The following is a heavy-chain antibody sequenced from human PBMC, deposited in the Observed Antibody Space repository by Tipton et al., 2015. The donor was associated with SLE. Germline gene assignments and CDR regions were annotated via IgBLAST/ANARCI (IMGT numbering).Heavy chain of an antibody. CDR2: MSFDGST. CDR3: VGLLSYYYAMDV. V-gene: IGHV3-30*03. D-gene: IGHD3-10*01. J-gene: IGHJ6*02. Sequence: RSLRLSCAASGINFRNSIMHWVRQAPGKGLEWVAGMSFDGSTYYVGSVQGRLTISRDDSRNTLYLQMNSLRPEDTAVYFCVGLLSYYYAMDVWGQGTTVTVSS. CDR1: GINFRNSI.